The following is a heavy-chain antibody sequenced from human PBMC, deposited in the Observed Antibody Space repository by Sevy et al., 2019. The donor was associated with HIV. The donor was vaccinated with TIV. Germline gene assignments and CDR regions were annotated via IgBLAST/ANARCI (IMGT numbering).Heavy chain of an antibody. CDR1: GFTFSSYA. Sequence: GGSLRLSCAASGFTFSSYAMHWVRQAPGKVLEWVAVISYDGSNKYYADSVKGRFTISRDNSKNTLYLQMNSLRAEDTAVYYCARDLSITKQWPARADYYNGMDVWGQGTTVTVSS. CDR3: ARDLSITKQWPARADYYNGMDV. V-gene: IGHV3-30*04. J-gene: IGHJ6*02. CDR2: ISYDGSNK. D-gene: IGHD6-19*01.